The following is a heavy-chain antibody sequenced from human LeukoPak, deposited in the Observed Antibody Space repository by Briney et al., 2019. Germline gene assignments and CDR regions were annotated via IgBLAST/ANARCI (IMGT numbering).Heavy chain of an antibody. CDR1: GLTFTDFW. V-gene: IGHV3-7*01. J-gene: IGHJ4*02. CDR2: IKPDGNEK. D-gene: IGHD2-2*01. CDR3: SSRDSSRSPRAY. Sequence: GGSLRLSCAASGLTFTDFWMNWVRLAPGRGLEWLANIKPDGNEKYYVDSVKGRFAISRDNANNEVYLEMNSLRAEDTGVYYCSSRDSSRSPRAYWGQGTLVRVSS.